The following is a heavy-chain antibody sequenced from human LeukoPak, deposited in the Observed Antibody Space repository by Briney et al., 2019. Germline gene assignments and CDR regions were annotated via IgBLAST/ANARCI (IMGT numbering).Heavy chain of an antibody. D-gene: IGHD5-18*01. Sequence: PGGSLRLSCAAPGFTFSSYGMHWVRQAPGKGLEWVAVISYDGSNKYYADSVKGRFTISRDNSKNTLYLQMNSLRAEDTAVYYCAKVGDTAMVRLRGYFDYWGQGTLVTVSS. CDR3: AKVGDTAMVRLRGYFDY. V-gene: IGHV3-30*18. CDR1: GFTFSSYG. CDR2: ISYDGSNK. J-gene: IGHJ4*02.